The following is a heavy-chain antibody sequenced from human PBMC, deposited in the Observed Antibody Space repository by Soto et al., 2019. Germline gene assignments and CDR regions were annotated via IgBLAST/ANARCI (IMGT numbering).Heavy chain of an antibody. CDR2: IYYSGST. J-gene: IGHJ5*02. CDR1: GDSINNYY. CDR3: AGRNPLYGNYEGNWFAP. D-gene: IGHD4-17*01. Sequence: SETLSLTCTVSGDSINNYYWSWIRQHPGKGLEWIGYIYYSGSTYYNPSLKSRVTISVDTSKNQFSLKLSSVTAADTAVYYCAGRNPLYGNYEGNWFAPGGRETLVTFSS. V-gene: IGHV4-59*06.